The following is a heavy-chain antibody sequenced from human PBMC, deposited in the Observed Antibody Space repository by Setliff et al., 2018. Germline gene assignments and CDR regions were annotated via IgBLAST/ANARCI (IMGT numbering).Heavy chain of an antibody. CDR3: AREQGYSGYGNFDF. D-gene: IGHD5-12*01. CDR1: GYTFTSYG. Sequence: ASVKVSCKASGYTFTSYGISWVRQAPGQGLEWMGWISAYNGNTNYAQKLQGWVTMTSDTSISTAYMELSRLTSDDTAVYFCAREQGYSGYGNFDFWGQGTLVTVSS. J-gene: IGHJ4*02. V-gene: IGHV1-18*01. CDR2: ISAYNGNT.